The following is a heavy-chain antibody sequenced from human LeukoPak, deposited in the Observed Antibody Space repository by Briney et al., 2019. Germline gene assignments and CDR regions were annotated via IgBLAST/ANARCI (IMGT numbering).Heavy chain of an antibody. CDR1: GVSISSYC. CDR3: ARVGIAAAGYFDY. D-gene: IGHD6-13*01. Sequence: SETLSLTCTVSGVSISSYCWSWIRQPAGKGLEWIGRIYTSGSTNYNPSLKSRVTMSVDTSNNQSSLKLRSVTAADTAVYYCARVGIAAAGYFDYSGQGTLVTVSS. CDR2: IYTSGST. J-gene: IGHJ4*02. V-gene: IGHV4-4*07.